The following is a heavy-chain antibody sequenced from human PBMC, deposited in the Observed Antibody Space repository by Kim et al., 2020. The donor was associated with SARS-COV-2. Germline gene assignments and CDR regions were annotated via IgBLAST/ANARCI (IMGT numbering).Heavy chain of an antibody. V-gene: IGHV4-59*01. Sequence: SETLSLTCTVSGGSISSYYWSWIRQPPGKGLEWIGYIYYSGSTNYNPSLKSRVTISVDTSKNQFSLKLSSVTAADTAVYYCARVICSSTSCYGFWFDPWGQGTLVTVSS. CDR3: ARVICSSTSCYGFWFDP. CDR1: GGSISSYY. CDR2: IYYSGST. D-gene: IGHD2-2*01. J-gene: IGHJ5*02.